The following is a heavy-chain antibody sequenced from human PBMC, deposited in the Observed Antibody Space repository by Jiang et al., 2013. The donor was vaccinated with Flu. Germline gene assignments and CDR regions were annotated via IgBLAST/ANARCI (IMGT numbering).Heavy chain of an antibody. CDR3: ARHSNSDFWSGYPDY. D-gene: IGHD3-3*01. J-gene: IGHJ4*02. Sequence: GAEVKKPGESLKISCQGSGYSFTTYWIGWVRQMPGKGLEWMRIIYPGDSDTKYSPSFQGQVTISADKSLTTAYLEWSSLKASDTAVYYCARHSNSDFWSGYPDYWGQGTLVSVSS. V-gene: IGHV5-51*01. CDR1: GYSFTTYW. CDR2: IYPGDSDT.